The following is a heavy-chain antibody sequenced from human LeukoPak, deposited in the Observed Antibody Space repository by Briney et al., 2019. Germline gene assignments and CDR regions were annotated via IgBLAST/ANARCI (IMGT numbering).Heavy chain of an antibody. CDR1: GFTFSSYG. Sequence: GGSLRLSCAASGFTFSSYGMHWVRQAPGKGLEGVAFIRYDGSNKYYADSVKGRFTISRDNSKSTLYIQMNSLRAEDTAVYYCARAKPKNMVRGLIMRRESRYYFDYWGQGTLVTVSS. CDR3: ARAKPKNMVRGLIMRRESRYYFDY. V-gene: IGHV3-30*02. CDR2: IRYDGSNK. D-gene: IGHD3-10*01. J-gene: IGHJ4*02.